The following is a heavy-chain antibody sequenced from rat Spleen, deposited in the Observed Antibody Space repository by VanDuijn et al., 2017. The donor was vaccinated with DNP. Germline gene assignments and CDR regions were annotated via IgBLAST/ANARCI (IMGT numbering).Heavy chain of an antibody. CDR1: GFIFSNYW. CDR3: ASRPPPTRGPFDY. J-gene: IGHJ2*01. CDR2: ISNDGGST. Sequence: EVQLVESGGGPVQPGRSLKLSCVASGFIFSNYWMTWIRQAPKKGLEWVAYISNDGGSTYYRDSVKGRFTISRDNAKRILFLEMDSLRSEDTATYYCASRPPPTRGPFDYWGQGVTVTVSS. V-gene: IGHV5-31*01. D-gene: IGHD1-4*01.